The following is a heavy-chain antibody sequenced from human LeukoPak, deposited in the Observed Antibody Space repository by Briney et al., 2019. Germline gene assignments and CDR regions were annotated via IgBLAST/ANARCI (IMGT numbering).Heavy chain of an antibody. CDR1: GDSISSSSYY. CDR2: IYYSGST. V-gene: IGHV4-39*07. D-gene: IGHD5-18*01. Sequence: PSETLSLTCTVSGDSISSSSYYWGWIRQPPGKGLEWIGNIYYSGSTYYNPSLKSRVTISVDTSKNQFSLKLSSVTAADTAVYYCARTRRDTAMVFYYYYYMDVWGKGTTVTISS. CDR3: ARTRRDTAMVFYYYYYMDV. J-gene: IGHJ6*03.